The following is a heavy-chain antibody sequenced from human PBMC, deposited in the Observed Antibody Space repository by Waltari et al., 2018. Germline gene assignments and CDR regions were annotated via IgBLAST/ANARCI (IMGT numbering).Heavy chain of an antibody. Sequence: QVQLQQWGAGLLKPSETLSLTCAVYGGSFSGYYWSWIRQPPGKGLEWIGEINHSGSTNYNPSLKSRVTISVDTSKNQFSLKLSSVTAADTAVYYCARGFISIVGATYDYWGQGTLVTVSS. J-gene: IGHJ4*02. V-gene: IGHV4-34*01. D-gene: IGHD1-26*01. CDR3: ARGFISIVGATYDY. CDR1: GGSFSGYY. CDR2: INHSGST.